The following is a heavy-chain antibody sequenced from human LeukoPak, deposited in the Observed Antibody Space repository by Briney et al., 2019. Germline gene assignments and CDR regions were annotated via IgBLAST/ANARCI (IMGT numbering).Heavy chain of an antibody. Sequence: GGSLRLSCAAPGFTFNIYAMSWVRQTPGKGLEWVSSITSRDGTTYYTDSVKGRFTISRDNSENTLYLQMNSLRAEDTAIYYCVRDRPNYYDSSGHYYRRDGDYWGQGTLVTVSS. V-gene: IGHV3-23*01. CDR3: VRDRPNYYDSSGHYYRRDGDY. D-gene: IGHD3-22*01. CDR2: ITSRDGTT. J-gene: IGHJ4*02. CDR1: GFTFNIYA.